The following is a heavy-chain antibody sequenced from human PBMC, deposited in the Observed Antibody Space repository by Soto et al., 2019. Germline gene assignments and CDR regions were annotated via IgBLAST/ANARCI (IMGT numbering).Heavy chain of an antibody. CDR1: GYLFTAYS. CDR2: VNPTGGST. CDR3: ARGENCNGGTCYAEYFHR. V-gene: IGHV1-46*01. D-gene: IGHD2-15*01. Sequence: ASVKVSCKASGYLFTAYSMHWVRLAPGQGHEWMGVVNPTGGSTKYAQNFQGRVTMTSDTSTSTIYMELPSLRSDDTATYYFARGENCNGGTCYAEYFHRWGQGTLVTVSS. J-gene: IGHJ1*01.